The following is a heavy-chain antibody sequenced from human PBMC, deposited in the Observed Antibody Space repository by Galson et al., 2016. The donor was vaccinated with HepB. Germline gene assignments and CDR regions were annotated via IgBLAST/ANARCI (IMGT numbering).Heavy chain of an antibody. CDR3: ARRERTGFRY. D-gene: IGHD3/OR15-3a*01. Sequence: SVKVSCKASGYTFTGSHIHWVRQAPGQGLEWMGWINPYSGDSIYAHKSQGWVTMTRDTSIATAHMELTRLKSDDTAIYYCARRERTGFRYWGQGTLVTVSS. V-gene: IGHV1-2*04. J-gene: IGHJ4*02. CDR2: INPYSGDS. CDR1: GYTFTGSH.